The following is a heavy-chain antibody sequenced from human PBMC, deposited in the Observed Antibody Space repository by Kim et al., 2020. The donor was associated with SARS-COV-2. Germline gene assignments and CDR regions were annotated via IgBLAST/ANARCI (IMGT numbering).Heavy chain of an antibody. CDR3: ARALGYCTTSSCYYFDY. CDR2: ISSSSGTI. CDR1: GFTFTKNS. D-gene: IGHD2-2*01. J-gene: IGHJ4*02. Sequence: GGSLRLSCAASGFTFTKNSMSWVRQAPGKGLEWVSYISSSSGTIYYADSVKGRFTISRDNAKNSLYLQMNSLRDEDTAVYYCARALGYCTTSSCYYFDYCGQGTLVTVSS. V-gene: IGHV3-48*02.